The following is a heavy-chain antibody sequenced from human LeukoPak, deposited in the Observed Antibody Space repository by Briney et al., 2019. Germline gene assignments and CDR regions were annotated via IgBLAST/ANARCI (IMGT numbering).Heavy chain of an antibody. CDR1: GGTFSSYA. D-gene: IGHD6-19*01. V-gene: IGHV1-69*13. Sequence: GASVKVSCKASGGTFSSYAISWVRQAPGQGLEWMEGIIPIFGTANYAQKFQGRVTITADESTSTAYMELSSLRSEDTAVYYCARGKQWLVRGYYYYYMDVWGKGTTVTISS. J-gene: IGHJ6*03. CDR3: ARGKQWLVRGYYYYYMDV. CDR2: IIPIFGTA.